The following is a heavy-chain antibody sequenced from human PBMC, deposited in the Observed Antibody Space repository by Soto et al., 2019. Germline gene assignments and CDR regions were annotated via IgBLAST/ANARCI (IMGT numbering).Heavy chain of an antibody. D-gene: IGHD3-10*01. J-gene: IGHJ4*02. CDR3: ARAGIPNYIRYYFDY. Sequence: PSETLSLTCAVYGGSFSGYYWSWIRQPPGKGLEWIGEINHSGSTNYNPSLKSRVTISVDTSKNQFSLKLSSVTAADTAVYYCARAGIPNYIRYYFDYWGQGTLVTVSS. CDR2: INHSGST. V-gene: IGHV4-34*01. CDR1: GGSFSGYY.